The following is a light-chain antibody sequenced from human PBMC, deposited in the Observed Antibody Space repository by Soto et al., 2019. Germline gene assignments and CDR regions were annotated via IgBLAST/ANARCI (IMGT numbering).Light chain of an antibody. J-gene: IGLJ1*01. Sequence: QSALTQPASVSGSPGQSITISCTGTSSDVGGYNYVSWYQQHPGKAPKLMIYEVSNRPSGVSNRFVGSKSGNTASLTISGLQSEDESDYYCSSYTSSSLYVFGTGTKVTVL. CDR3: SSYTSSSLYV. CDR2: EVS. V-gene: IGLV2-14*01. CDR1: SSDVGGYNY.